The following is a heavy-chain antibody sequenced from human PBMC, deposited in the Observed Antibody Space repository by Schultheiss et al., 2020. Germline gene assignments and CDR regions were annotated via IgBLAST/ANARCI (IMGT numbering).Heavy chain of an antibody. J-gene: IGHJ4*02. V-gene: IGHV3-23*01. CDR3: AKESAYCGGDCNSLLDY. Sequence: GGSLRLSCAASGFTFSNAWMSWVRQAPGKGLEWVSVISGSGGSRYYADSVKGRFTISRDNSKNTVYLQMNSLRAEDTAVYYCAKESAYCGGDCNSLLDYWGQGILVTVSA. D-gene: IGHD2-21*02. CDR1: GFTFSNAW. CDR2: ISGSGGSR.